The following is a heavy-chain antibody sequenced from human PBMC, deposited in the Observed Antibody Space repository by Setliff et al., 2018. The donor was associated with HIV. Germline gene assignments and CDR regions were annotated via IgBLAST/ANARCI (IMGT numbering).Heavy chain of an antibody. CDR2: IYHSGIT. D-gene: IGHD7-27*01. J-gene: IGHJ6*03. V-gene: IGHV4-38-2*02. CDR1: GGSISSGYY. Sequence: SETLSLTCTVSGGSISSGYYWGWIRQPPGKGLEWIGSIYHSGITYYNSSLKRRFSMSVGTSKNQFYLHLSSVTAADTAVYYCARVSPLTHYYYMDMWGKGTTVTVSS. CDR3: ARVSPLTHYYYMDM.